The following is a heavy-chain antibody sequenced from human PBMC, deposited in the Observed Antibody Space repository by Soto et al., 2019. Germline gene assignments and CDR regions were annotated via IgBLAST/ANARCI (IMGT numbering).Heavy chain of an antibody. CDR3: AHSFSSSRVYYDSSASSCWFDP. Sequence: QITLEESGPMLLKPTQTLTLTCTFSGFSLTTSGVGVGWIRQPPGKAREWLALIFWNDDKRYNPSLKTRLSITKDTSKNQVVLTMTNMDPVDTATYNCAHSFSSSRVYYDSSASSCWFDPWGQGTLVTVSS. J-gene: IGHJ5*02. D-gene: IGHD3-22*01. V-gene: IGHV2-5*01. CDR1: GFSLTTSGVG. CDR2: IFWNDDK.